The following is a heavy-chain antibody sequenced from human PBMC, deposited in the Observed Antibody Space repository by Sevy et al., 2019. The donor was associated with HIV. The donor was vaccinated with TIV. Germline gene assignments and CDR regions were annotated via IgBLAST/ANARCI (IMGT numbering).Heavy chain of an antibody. Sequence: GGSLRLSCVASGFTFSDYYMSWIRQAPGKGLEWVSYISSGGTYTNYTDSVKGRFTVSRDNSENSLYLQMNSLRAEDSAVYYCARVRYNYGSYYFDYWGQGTLVTVSS. J-gene: IGHJ4*02. CDR2: ISSGGTYT. V-gene: IGHV3-11*06. D-gene: IGHD5-18*01. CDR1: GFTFSDYY. CDR3: ARVRYNYGSYYFDY.